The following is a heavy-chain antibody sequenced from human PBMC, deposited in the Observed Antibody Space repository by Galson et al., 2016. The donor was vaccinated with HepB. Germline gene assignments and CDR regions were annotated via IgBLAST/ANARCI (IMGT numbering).Heavy chain of an antibody. D-gene: IGHD2-21*01. CDR1: GFTFSSYA. CDR3: AKGGVMTTPIDY. V-gene: IGHV3-23*01. J-gene: IGHJ4*02. CDR2: ISAAGGTT. Sequence: SLRLSCAASGFTFSSYAMTWVRQPPGQGLEWVSSISAAGGTTYFADSVKGRFTISRDNSKNELCLQMTGLRAEDTALYYCAKGGVMTTPIDYWGQGTLVTVSA.